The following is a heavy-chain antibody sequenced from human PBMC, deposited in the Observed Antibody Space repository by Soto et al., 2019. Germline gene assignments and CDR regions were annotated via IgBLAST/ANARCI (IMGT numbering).Heavy chain of an antibody. CDR3: ARVGSGSYQGAFDI. CDR1: GGSISSGGYY. J-gene: IGHJ3*02. V-gene: IGHV4-31*03. Sequence: SETLSLTCTVSGGSISSGGYYWSWIRQHPGKGLEWIGYIYYSGGTYYNPSLKSRVTISVDTSKNQFSLKLSSVTAADTAVYYCARVGSGSYQGAFDIWGQGTMVTVSS. D-gene: IGHD3-10*01. CDR2: IYYSGGT.